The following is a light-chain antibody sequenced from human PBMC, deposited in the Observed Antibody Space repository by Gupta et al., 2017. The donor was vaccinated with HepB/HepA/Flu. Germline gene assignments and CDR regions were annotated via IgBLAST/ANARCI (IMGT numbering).Light chain of an antibody. Sequence: QSALTHPPSASGSPGQSVTISCTGTSSDVGGYNYVSWYQQHPGKAPKLMIYEVNQRPSGVPDRFSGSKSGNTASLTVSGLQAEDEADYYCDSYAGSNNFRIFGGGTKLTVL. CDR3: DSYAGSNNFRI. V-gene: IGLV2-8*01. CDR1: SSDVGGYNY. CDR2: EVN. J-gene: IGLJ2*01.